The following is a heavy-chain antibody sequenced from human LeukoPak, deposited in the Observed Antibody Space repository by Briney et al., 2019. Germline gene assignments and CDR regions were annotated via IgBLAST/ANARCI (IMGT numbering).Heavy chain of an antibody. V-gene: IGHV4-39*07. D-gene: IGHD4-17*01. CDR1: GGSISSSSYY. CDR3: ARDRDGDLDY. J-gene: IGHJ4*02. CDR2: IYHSGST. Sequence: SETLPLTCTVSGGSISSSSYYWGWIRQPPGKGLEWIGSIYHSGSTYYNPSLKSRVTISVDTSKNQFSLKLSSVTAADTAVYYCARDRDGDLDYWGQGTLVTVSS.